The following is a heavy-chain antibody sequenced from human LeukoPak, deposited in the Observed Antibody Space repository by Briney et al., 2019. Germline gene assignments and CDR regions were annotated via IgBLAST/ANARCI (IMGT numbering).Heavy chain of an antibody. CDR2: ISTDGSST. J-gene: IGHJ4*02. Sequence: GGSLRLSCAASGFTFSSNWMHWVRQGPGKGLVWVSRISTDGSSTTYADSVKGRFTISRDNAKNTLYLQTNSLRAEDTAVYYCSRASSSVPNLLDYWGQGTLVTVSS. V-gene: IGHV3-74*01. D-gene: IGHD6-19*01. CDR3: SRASSSVPNLLDY. CDR1: GFTFSSNW.